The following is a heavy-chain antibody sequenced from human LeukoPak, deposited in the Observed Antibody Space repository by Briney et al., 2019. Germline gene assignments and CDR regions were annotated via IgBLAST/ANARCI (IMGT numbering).Heavy chain of an antibody. D-gene: IGHD2-2*01. CDR1: GYTFTSYY. J-gene: IGHJ4*02. Sequence: ASVKVSCKASGYTFTSYYMHWVRQAPGQGLAWMGIINPSGGSTSYAQTFQGRVTLTRDMSTSTVYMELSSLRVEDTAVYYCVRDGRGYCGSTSCRPFDLWGRGTQVTVSS. CDR2: INPSGGST. CDR3: VRDGRGYCGSTSCRPFDL. V-gene: IGHV1-46*01.